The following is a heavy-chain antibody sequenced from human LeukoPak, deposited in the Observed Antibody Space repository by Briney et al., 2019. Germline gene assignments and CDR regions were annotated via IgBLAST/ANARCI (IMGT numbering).Heavy chain of an antibody. CDR3: AISGFLGWFDI. V-gene: IGHV3-53*01. J-gene: IGHJ3*02. D-gene: IGHD3-3*01. Sequence: PGGSLRLSCATSGFIVSRKYMSWVRQAPGKGLEWVSVIYSGSNTYYAESVKGRFIVSRDNPENTLYLQMNTLRAEDTAVYYCAISGFLGWFDIWGQGTLLTVSS. CDR2: IYSGSNT. CDR1: GFIVSRKY.